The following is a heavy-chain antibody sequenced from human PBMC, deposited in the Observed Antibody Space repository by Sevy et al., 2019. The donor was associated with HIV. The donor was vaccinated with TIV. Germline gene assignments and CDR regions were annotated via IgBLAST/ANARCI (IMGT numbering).Heavy chain of an antibody. CDR3: ARDLPPSATTVAHFDY. V-gene: IGHV3-48*03. CDR2: ISNSGSAK. CDR1: GFPFGSYE. J-gene: IGHJ4*02. Sequence: GGSLRLSCTASGFPFGSYEMNWVRQAPGKGLEWVSYISNSGSAKYYSDSVRGRFTISRDNAKNSLYLQMNSLRAEDTAVYYCARDLPPSATTVAHFDYWGRGILVTVSS. D-gene: IGHD4-17*01.